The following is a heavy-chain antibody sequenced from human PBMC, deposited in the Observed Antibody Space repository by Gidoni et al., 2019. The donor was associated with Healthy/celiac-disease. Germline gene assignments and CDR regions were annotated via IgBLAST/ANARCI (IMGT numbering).Heavy chain of an antibody. CDR3: ARSIVGADDAFDI. V-gene: IGHV4-59*01. CDR2: IYYSGST. J-gene: IGHJ3*02. CDR1: GGSISRYY. Sequence: QVQLQESGPGLVKPSETLSLTCPVPGGSISRYYWSWIRQPPGKGLEWIGYIYYSGSTNYNPSLKSRVTISVDTSKNQFSLKLSSVTAADTAEYYCARSIVGADDAFDIWGQGTMVTVSS. D-gene: IGHD1-26*01.